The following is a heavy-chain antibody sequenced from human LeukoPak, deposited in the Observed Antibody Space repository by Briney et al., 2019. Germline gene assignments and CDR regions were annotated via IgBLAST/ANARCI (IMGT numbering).Heavy chain of an antibody. CDR2: INPNSGGT. Sequence: GASVKVSCKASGYTFTSYGISWVRQAPGQGLEWMGWINPNSGGTNYAQKFQGRVTMTRDTSISTAYMELSRLRSDDTAVYYCARSGGYCSSTSCYTGSVYYFDYWGQGTLVTVSS. CDR3: ARSGGYCSSTSCYTGSVYYFDY. D-gene: IGHD2-2*02. V-gene: IGHV1-2*02. CDR1: GYTFTSYG. J-gene: IGHJ4*02.